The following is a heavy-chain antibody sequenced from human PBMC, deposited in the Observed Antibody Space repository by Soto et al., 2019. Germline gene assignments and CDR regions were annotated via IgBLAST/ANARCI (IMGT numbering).Heavy chain of an antibody. CDR3: AREHVRGRIAAAGTHNHRYNWFDP. D-gene: IGHD6-13*01. CDR2: IIPIFGTA. V-gene: IGHV1-69*13. CDR1: GGTFSSYA. J-gene: IGHJ5*02. Sequence: GASVKVSCKASGGTFSSYAISWVRQAPGQGLEWMGGIIPIFGTANYAQKFQGRVTITADESTSTAYMELSSLRSEDTAVYYCAREHVRGRIAAAGTHNHRYNWFDPWGQGTLVTVSS.